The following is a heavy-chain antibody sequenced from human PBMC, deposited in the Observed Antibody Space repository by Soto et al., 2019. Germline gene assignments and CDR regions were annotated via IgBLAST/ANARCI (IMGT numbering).Heavy chain of an antibody. D-gene: IGHD6-13*01. CDR1: GFTFSSYG. J-gene: IGHJ3*02. V-gene: IGHV3-30-3*01. CDR2: IPNTENKK. CDR3: ARTAGGRVRGALDI. Sequence: QVQLEESGGGVVQPGTSLRLSCVASGFTFSSYGMHWVRQAPGKGLKWVAVIPNTENKKYYADSVKGRFTISRDNSQNTLFLQMDSLMSEDTAVYYCARTAGGRVRGALDIWGQGTMVTVS.